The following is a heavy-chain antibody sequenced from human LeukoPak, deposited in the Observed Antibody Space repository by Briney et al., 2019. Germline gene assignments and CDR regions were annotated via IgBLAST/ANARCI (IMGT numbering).Heavy chain of an antibody. V-gene: IGHV3-43*02. D-gene: IGHD2-8*01. CDR2: IYGDGAST. CDR1: GFTFDDYA. CDR3: VKDLYPTPARADAFDS. Sequence: GGSLRLSCAASGFTFDDYAMHWVRQVPGKGLEWVSLIYGDGASTYYADSAKGRFTVARDNSKNSLYLQMNSLRTDDTALYFCVKDLYPTPARADAFDSWGQGTMVTVSS. J-gene: IGHJ3*02.